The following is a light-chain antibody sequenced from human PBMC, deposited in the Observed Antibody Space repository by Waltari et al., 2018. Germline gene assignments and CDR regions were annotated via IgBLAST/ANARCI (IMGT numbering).Light chain of an antibody. CDR2: AAS. CDR1: QDISNY. J-gene: IGKJ3*01. CDR3: QQYNSYPIT. Sequence: DIQMTQSPSSLSASVGDRVTITCRASQDISNYLAWFQQKPGKAPKSLISAASSLQSGVPSKFSGSGSGTDFTLTISSLQAEDFATYYCQQYNSYPITFGPGTKVD. V-gene: IGKV1-16*02.